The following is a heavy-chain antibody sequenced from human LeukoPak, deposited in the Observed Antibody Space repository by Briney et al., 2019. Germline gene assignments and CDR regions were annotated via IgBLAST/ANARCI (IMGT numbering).Heavy chain of an antibody. J-gene: IGHJ4*02. V-gene: IGHV4-39*07. Sequence: SETLSLTCTVSGGSISSSNYFWGWIRQPPGKGLEWIGNIYYSGGTYYNPSLKSRVTMSVDTSKNQFSLKLTSVTAADTAVYYCARVYRDDFWSGYSTHFDYWGQGTLVTVSS. CDR2: IYYSGGT. CDR1: GGSISSSNYF. D-gene: IGHD3-3*01. CDR3: ARVYRDDFWSGYSTHFDY.